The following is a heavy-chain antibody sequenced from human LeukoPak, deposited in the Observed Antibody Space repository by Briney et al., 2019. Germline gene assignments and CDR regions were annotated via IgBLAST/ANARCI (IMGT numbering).Heavy chain of an antibody. CDR2: IKQVGSEK. V-gene: IGHV3-7*01. Sequence: HPGGSLRLSCAASGFTFSSYWMSWVRQAPGKRLEWVANIKQVGSEKYNVDSVKGGFTISTDKAKNTLYLHMNSLRAEKTAVYYYARGKGGDAFDIWGQGRMVIVSS. J-gene: IGHJ3*02. CDR3: ARGKGGDAFDI. CDR1: GFTFSSYW.